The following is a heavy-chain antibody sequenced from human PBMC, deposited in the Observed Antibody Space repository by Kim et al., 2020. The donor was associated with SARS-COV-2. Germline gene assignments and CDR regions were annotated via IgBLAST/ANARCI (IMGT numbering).Heavy chain of an antibody. V-gene: IGHV1-18*01. Sequence: ASVKVSCKASGYTFTSYGISWVRQAPGQGLEWMGWISAYNGNTNYAQKLQGRVTMTTDTSTSTAYMELRSLRSDDTAVYYCARDPPPIRRYNWNDVHAPFDYWGQGTLVTVSS. CDR3: ARDPPPIRRYNWNDVHAPFDY. J-gene: IGHJ4*02. D-gene: IGHD1-1*01. CDR2: ISAYNGNT. CDR1: GYTFTSYG.